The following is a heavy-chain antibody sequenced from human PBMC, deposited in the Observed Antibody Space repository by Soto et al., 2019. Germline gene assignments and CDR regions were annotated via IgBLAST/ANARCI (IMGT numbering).Heavy chain of an antibody. CDR1: GGFISSYY. Sequence: SETLSLTCTVSGGFISSYYWSWIRQPPGKGLEWIGYIYYSGSTNYNPSLKSRVTISVDTSKNQFSLKLSSVTAADTAMYYCARRISSKGTTAWWRWMAWFDPLGQGTLLTVSS. CDR3: ARRISSKGTTAWWRWMAWFDP. D-gene: IGHD2-21*01. V-gene: IGHV4-59*08. J-gene: IGHJ5*02. CDR2: IYYSGST.